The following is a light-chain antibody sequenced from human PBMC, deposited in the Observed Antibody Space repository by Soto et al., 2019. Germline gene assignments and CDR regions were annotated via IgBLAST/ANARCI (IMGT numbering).Light chain of an antibody. CDR2: GAS. CDR1: QSVGSSF. CDR3: QQYDYTTVT. J-gene: IGKJ4*01. Sequence: EIVLTQSPGTLSLSPGERATLSCRASQSVGSSFIAWYQQKPGQAPRLLIHGASNRATGIPDRFSGSGSGTDFTLTISRLEPEDFTLYYCQQYDYTTVTFGGGTKVEIK. V-gene: IGKV3-20*01.